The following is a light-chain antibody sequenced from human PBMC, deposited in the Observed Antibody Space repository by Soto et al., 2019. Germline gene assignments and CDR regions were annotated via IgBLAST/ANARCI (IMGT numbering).Light chain of an antibody. J-gene: IGKJ1*01. CDR1: QSISSW. V-gene: IGKV1-5*03. Sequence: DIQMTQSPSTLSASVGDRVTITCRASQSISSWLAWYQQRPGKAPKLLIYKASNLESGVPSRFSGSGSGTELTLTISSLHPDDFATYYCQQYYTYPWTFGQGTKVDIK. CDR3: QQYYTYPWT. CDR2: KAS.